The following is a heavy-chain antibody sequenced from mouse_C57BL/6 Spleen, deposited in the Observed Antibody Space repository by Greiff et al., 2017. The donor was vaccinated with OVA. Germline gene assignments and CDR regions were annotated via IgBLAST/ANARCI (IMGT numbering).Heavy chain of an antibody. Sequence: VQLKESGPELVKPGDSVKISCKASGYSFTGYFMNWVMQSHGKSLEWIGRINPYNGDTFYNQKFKGKATLTVDKSSSTAHMELRSLTSEDSAVYYCARRLDYYGSSLDFAYWGQGTLVTVSA. CDR2: INPYNGDT. CDR1: GYSFTGYF. V-gene: IGHV1-20*01. CDR3: ARRLDYYGSSLDFAY. J-gene: IGHJ3*01. D-gene: IGHD1-1*01.